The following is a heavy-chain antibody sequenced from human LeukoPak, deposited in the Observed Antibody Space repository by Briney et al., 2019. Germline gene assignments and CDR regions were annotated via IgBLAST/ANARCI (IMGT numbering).Heavy chain of an antibody. CDR3: ARGYTGYDWGNLFDY. Sequence: GGSLRRSCAASGFTFSSYGMSWVRQAPGKGLEWVSAISGSGGSTYYADSVKGRFTISRDNSKNTLYLQMNSLRAEDTAFYYCARGYTGYDWGNLFDYWGQGTLVTVSS. V-gene: IGHV3-23*01. CDR1: GFTFSSYG. CDR2: ISGSGGST. D-gene: IGHD5-12*01. J-gene: IGHJ4*02.